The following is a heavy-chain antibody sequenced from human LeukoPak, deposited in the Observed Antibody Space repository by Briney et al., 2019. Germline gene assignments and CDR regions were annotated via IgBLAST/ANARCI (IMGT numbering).Heavy chain of an antibody. CDR3: AKDRHYYPDY. Sequence: GGSLRLSCLTSGFTFSTNTMSWVRQAPGKGLEWISGISGSGASTYYADSVTGRFTISRDNSRNTLYLQMNSLRGDDTAVYYCAKDRHYYPDYWGQGTLVTVSS. CDR1: GFTFSTNT. CDR2: ISGSGAST. J-gene: IGHJ4*02. V-gene: IGHV3-23*01.